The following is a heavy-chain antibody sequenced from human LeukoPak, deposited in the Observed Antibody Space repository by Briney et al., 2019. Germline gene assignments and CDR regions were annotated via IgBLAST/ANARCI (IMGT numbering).Heavy chain of an antibody. CDR1: GGSINSNSYY. CDR2: IYYSGST. V-gene: IGHV4-39*01. J-gene: IGHJ4*02. Sequence: SETLSLICTVSGGSINSNSYYWGWIRQPPGKGLEWIGSIYYSGSTYYNPSLKSRVTISVDTSKNQFSLKLSSVTAADTAVFYCARINYYGNSAFDYWGQGTLVTVS. CDR3: ARINYYGNSAFDY. D-gene: IGHD3-22*01.